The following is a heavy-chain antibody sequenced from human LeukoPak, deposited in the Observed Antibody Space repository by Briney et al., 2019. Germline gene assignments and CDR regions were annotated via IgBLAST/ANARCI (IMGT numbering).Heavy chain of an antibody. CDR1: GGSLRGNY. V-gene: IGHV4-34*01. J-gene: IGHJ2*01. CDR3: ARASGAVWYFDL. CDR2: INNSGRP. Sequence: SETLSLTCAVYGGSLRGNYGSWICQPPGKGLEWTGEINNSGRPNYNPSLKSRVTISVDTSKNQFSLKVRSVTAADTAVYYCARASGAVWYFDLWGCGTLVAVSS. D-gene: IGHD6-19*01.